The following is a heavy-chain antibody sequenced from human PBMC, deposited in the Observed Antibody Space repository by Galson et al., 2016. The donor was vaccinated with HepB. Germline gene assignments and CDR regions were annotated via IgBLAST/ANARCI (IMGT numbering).Heavy chain of an antibody. D-gene: IGHD2-15*01. V-gene: IGHV3-30*18. Sequence: SLRLSCAASGFIFSNYGMHWVRQAPGKGLEWVAIISYDGSNMYYADSVQGRFTLSRDNSKKTIYLQMDSLRPEDTATYYCAKDWKYCSQGSCYLPPEYYFDYWGPGTLVTVSS. J-gene: IGHJ4*02. CDR3: AKDWKYCSQGSCYLPPEYYFDY. CDR2: ISYDGSNM. CDR1: GFIFSNYG.